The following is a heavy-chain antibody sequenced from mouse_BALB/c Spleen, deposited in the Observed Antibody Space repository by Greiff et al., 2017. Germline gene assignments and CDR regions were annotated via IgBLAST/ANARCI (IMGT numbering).Heavy chain of an antibody. J-gene: IGHJ3*01. Sequence: VQLKESGPELVKPGASVKISCKASGYTFTDYNMHWVKQSHGKSLEWIGYIYPYNGGTGYNQKFKSKATLTVDNSSSTAYMELRSLTSEDSAVYYCARDYRYDGFAYWGQGTLVTVSA. CDR2: IYPYNGGT. CDR3: ARDYRYDGFAY. CDR1: GYTFTDYN. V-gene: IGHV1S29*02. D-gene: IGHD2-14*01.